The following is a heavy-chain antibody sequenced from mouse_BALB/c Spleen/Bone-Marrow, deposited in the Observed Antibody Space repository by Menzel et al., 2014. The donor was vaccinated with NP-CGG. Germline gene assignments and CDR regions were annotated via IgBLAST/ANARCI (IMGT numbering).Heavy chain of an antibody. J-gene: IGHJ4*01. Sequence: EVQLVESGGGLVQPGGSLKLSCAASGFDFSRYWMSWVQQAPGKGLEWIGEINPDSSTINYTPSLRDKFIISRDSAKNTLYLQMSKVRSEDTALYYCARLGYGNSLAMDHWGQGTSVTVSS. V-gene: IGHV4-1*02. CDR1: GFDFSRYW. D-gene: IGHD2-10*02. CDR3: ARLGYGNSLAMDH. CDR2: INPDSSTI.